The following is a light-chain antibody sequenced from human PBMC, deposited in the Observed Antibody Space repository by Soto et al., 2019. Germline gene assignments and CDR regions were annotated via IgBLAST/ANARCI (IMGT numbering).Light chain of an antibody. J-gene: IGKJ3*01. CDR1: QSVTRF. V-gene: IGKV1-5*03. CDR2: KAS. Sequence: ILMTQSPSTLSASVGDRVTITCRARQSVTRFLAWYQQKPGKAPKLLIYKASTLGGGVPSRFSGGGSGTDFTLTISSLQPDDSATYYCQQYVSYSSFGPGTKVDIK. CDR3: QQYVSYSS.